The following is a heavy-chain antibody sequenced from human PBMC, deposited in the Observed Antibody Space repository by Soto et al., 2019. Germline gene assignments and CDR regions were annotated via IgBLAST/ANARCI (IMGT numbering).Heavy chain of an antibody. Sequence: SETLSLTCAVYGGSFSGYYWSWIRQPPGKGLEWIGEINHSGSTNYNPSLKSRVTISVDTSKNQFSLKLSSVTAADTAVYYCARGGYRSRPRGVDYWGQGTLVTVSS. V-gene: IGHV4-34*01. CDR3: ARGGYRSRPRGVDY. D-gene: IGHD6-13*01. J-gene: IGHJ4*02. CDR2: INHSGST. CDR1: GGSFSGYY.